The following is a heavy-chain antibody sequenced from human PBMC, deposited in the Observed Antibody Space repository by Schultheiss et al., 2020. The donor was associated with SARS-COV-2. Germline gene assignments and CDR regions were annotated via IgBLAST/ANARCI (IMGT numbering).Heavy chain of an antibody. Sequence: GGSLRLSCAASGFTFSGSAMHWVRQAPGKGLEWVAVISYDGSNKYYADSVKGRFTISRDNSKNTLYLQMNSLRAEDTAVYYCARESPADYGDGVVFDPWGQGTLVTVSS. CDR1: GFTFSGSA. J-gene: IGHJ5*02. CDR3: ARESPADYGDGVVFDP. D-gene: IGHD4-17*01. CDR2: ISYDGSNK. V-gene: IGHV3-30*04.